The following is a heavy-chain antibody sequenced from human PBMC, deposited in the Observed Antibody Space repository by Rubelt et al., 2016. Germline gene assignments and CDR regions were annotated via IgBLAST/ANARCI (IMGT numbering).Heavy chain of an antibody. J-gene: IGHJ4*02. CDR3: ARLRGGTDY. V-gene: IGHV1-2*02. CDR1: GYTFTGYY. Sequence: QVQLVQSGAEVKKPGASVKVSCKPSGYTFTGYYMHWVRQAPGQGLEWMGWINRNSGGTNYAQKFRGRVTMTRDTSISTAYMELSRLGSDDTAVYYCARLRGGTDYWGQGTLVTVSS. CDR2: INRNSGGT. D-gene: IGHD3-10*01.